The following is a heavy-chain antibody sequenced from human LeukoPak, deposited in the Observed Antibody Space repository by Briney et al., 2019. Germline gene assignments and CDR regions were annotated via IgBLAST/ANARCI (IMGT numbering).Heavy chain of an antibody. D-gene: IGHD2-2*01. CDR2: IYHSGNT. CDR1: GGSISSGGYY. J-gene: IGHJ3*02. CDR3: ARGGRVSSTSDAFDI. V-gene: IGHV4-30-2*01. Sequence: PSQTLSLTCTVSGGSISSGGYYWSWIRQPPGRGLEWIGYIYHSGNTYYNPSLKSRVTISVDRSKNQFSLKLSSVTAADTAVYYCARGGRVSSTSDAFDIWGQGTMVTVSS.